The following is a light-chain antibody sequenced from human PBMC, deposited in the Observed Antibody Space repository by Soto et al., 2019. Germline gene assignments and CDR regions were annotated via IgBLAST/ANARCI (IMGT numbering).Light chain of an antibody. CDR1: QSVSTN. Sequence: RVMTQSPATLSLSPGKRATLSCRASQSVSTNVAWYQQKPGQAPRLLIYGASTRATDIPARFSGSGSGTDFTLTISSLQSEDFAVYYCQQYNNWPPWTFGQGTKVEVK. V-gene: IGKV3-15*01. CDR2: GAS. CDR3: QQYNNWPPWT. J-gene: IGKJ1*01.